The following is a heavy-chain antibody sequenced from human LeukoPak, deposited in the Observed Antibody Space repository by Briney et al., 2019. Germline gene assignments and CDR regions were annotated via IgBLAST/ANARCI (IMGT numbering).Heavy chain of an antibody. V-gene: IGHV3-74*01. CDR1: GFTFSSYW. CDR3: VRVNCAGDCTSRDWYFDL. Sequence: GGSLRLSCAASGFTFSSYWMHWVRQAPGKGLVWVSRIFNPGGATAYVDFVKGRFTISRDNAENTLSLQMNSLRVEDTAVYYCVRVNCAGDCTSRDWYFDLWGRGTLVVVSS. D-gene: IGHD2-21*02. J-gene: IGHJ2*01. CDR2: IFNPGGAT.